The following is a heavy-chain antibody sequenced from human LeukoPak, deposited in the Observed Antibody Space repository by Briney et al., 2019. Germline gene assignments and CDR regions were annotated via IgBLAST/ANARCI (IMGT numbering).Heavy chain of an antibody. V-gene: IGHV1-18*01. J-gene: IGHJ3*02. CDR1: GYTFTSYG. D-gene: IGHD3-22*01. CDR2: VSAYNGNT. Sequence: ASVKVSCKASGYTFTSYGISWVRQAPGQGLEWLGWVSAYNGNTNYAQKFQGRVTMTTDTSTSTAYMELRSLRSEDTAVYYCIVVVITKTGNDAFDIWGQGTMVTVSS. CDR3: IVVVITKTGNDAFDI.